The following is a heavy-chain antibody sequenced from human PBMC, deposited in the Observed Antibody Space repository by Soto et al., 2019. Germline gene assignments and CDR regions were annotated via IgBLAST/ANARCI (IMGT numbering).Heavy chain of an antibody. CDR3: ARGYSGSYFDAFDI. Sequence: ASVKVSCNASGVTFSSYAISWVRQAPGQGLEWMGGIIPIFGTANYAQKFQGRVTITADESTSTAYMELSSLRSEDTAVYYCARGYSGSYFDAFDIWGQGTMVTVSS. D-gene: IGHD1-26*01. CDR1: GVTFSSYA. J-gene: IGHJ3*02. CDR2: IIPIFGTA. V-gene: IGHV1-69*13.